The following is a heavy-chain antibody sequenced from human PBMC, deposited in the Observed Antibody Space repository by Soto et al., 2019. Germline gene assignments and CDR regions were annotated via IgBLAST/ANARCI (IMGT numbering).Heavy chain of an antibody. Sequence: SETLSLTCTVSGGSISSSSYYWGWIRQPPGKGLEWIGSIYYNGSTYYNPSLKSRVTISVDTSKNQFSLKLSSVTAADTAVYYCARRSVVETYYYYYYGMDVWGQGTTVTVSS. J-gene: IGHJ6*02. CDR2: IYYNGST. D-gene: IGHD2-15*01. CDR3: ARRSVVETYYYYYYGMDV. CDR1: GGSISSSSYY. V-gene: IGHV4-39*01.